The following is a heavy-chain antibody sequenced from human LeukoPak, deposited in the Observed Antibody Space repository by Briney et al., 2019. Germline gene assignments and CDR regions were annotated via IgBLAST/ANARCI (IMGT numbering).Heavy chain of an antibody. CDR1: GFTFSSYA. CDR3: AKRDTGSSWNYYYYYYMDV. D-gene: IGHD6-13*01. Sequence: GGSLRLSCAASGFTFSSYAMSWVRQAPGKGLEWVSAISGSGGSTYYADSVKGRFTISRDNSKNTLYLQMNSLRAEDTAVYYCAKRDTGSSWNYYYYYYMDVWGKGTTVTISS. CDR2: ISGSGGST. J-gene: IGHJ6*03. V-gene: IGHV3-23*01.